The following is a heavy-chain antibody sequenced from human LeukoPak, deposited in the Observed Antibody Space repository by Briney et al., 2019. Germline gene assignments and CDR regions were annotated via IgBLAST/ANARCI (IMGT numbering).Heavy chain of an antibody. Sequence: GASVKVSCKASGYTFTSYDINWVRQATGQGLEWMGWMNPNSGNTGYAQKFQGRVTMTRNPSISTDYMELSSLRSEDTAVYYCARTIAAAGTWVYYYYMDVWGKGTTVTISS. J-gene: IGHJ6*03. V-gene: IGHV1-8*01. CDR3: ARTIAAAGTWVYYYYMDV. D-gene: IGHD6-13*01. CDR1: GYTFTSYD. CDR2: MNPNSGNT.